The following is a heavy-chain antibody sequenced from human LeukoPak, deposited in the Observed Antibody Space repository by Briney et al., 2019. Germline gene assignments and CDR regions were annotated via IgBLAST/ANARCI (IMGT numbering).Heavy chain of an antibody. D-gene: IGHD6-6*01. CDR3: ARDTPLDMSSSGKFDY. J-gene: IGHJ4*02. V-gene: IGHV3-7*01. Sequence: GGSLRLSCAASGFTFSSYWMSWVRQAPGKGLEWVANIQQDGSKKYYVESVKGRFTISRDNAKNSLYLQMNSLRAEDTAVYYCARDTPLDMSSSGKFDYWGQGTLVTVSS. CDR2: IQQDGSKK. CDR1: GFTFSSYW.